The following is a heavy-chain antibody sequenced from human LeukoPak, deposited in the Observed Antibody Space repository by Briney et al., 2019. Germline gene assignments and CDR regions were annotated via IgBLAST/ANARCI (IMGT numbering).Heavy chain of an antibody. CDR2: ISYSGST. J-gene: IGHJ3*02. CDR3: AKEGAESFPDAFDI. Sequence: SETLSLTCTVSGGSIRSGGYYWSWIRQLPGKGLEWIGYISYSGSTKNNPSLKSRVTISVDTSKNQFSLKLTSVTAADTAVYYCAKEGAESFPDAFDIWGQGTMITVSS. D-gene: IGHD3-10*01. CDR1: GGSIRSGGYY. V-gene: IGHV4-61*08.